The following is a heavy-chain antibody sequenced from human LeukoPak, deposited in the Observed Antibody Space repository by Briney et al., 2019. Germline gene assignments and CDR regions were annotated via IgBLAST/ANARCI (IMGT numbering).Heavy chain of an antibody. CDR1: GYTFTSYG. Sequence: ASVKVSCKASGYTFTSYGISWVRQAPGQGLEWMGWISAYNGNTNYAQKLQGRVTMTTDTSTSTAYMELRSLRSDDTAVYYCARAPPYSSSWFPKDYWGQGTLVTVSS. CDR3: ARAPPYSSSWFPKDY. D-gene: IGHD6-13*01. V-gene: IGHV1-18*01. J-gene: IGHJ4*02. CDR2: ISAYNGNT.